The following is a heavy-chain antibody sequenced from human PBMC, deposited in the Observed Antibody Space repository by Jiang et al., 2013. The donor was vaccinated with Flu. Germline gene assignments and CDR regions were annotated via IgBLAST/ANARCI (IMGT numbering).Heavy chain of an antibody. CDR1: GFSLSTSGMC. D-gene: IGHD3-10*01. Sequence: KPTQTLTLTCTFSGFSLSTSGMCVSWIRQPPGKALEWLARIDWDDDKYYSTSLKTRLTISKDTSKNQVVLTMTNMDPVDTATYYCARARIQTGSGTYYGMDVWGQGTTVTVSS. J-gene: IGHJ6*02. CDR3: ARARIQTGSGTYYGMDV. V-gene: IGHV2-70*11. CDR2: IDWDDDK.